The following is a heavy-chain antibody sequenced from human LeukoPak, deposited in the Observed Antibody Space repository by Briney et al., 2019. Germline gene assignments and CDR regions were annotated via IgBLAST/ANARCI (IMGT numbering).Heavy chain of an antibody. D-gene: IGHD2-15*01. CDR1: GYSISSNNYL. CDR2: VYSSGSP. Sequence: SETLSLTCTVSGYSISSNNYLWAWSRQPPGKGLEWIGNVYSSGSPYYNPSLQSRVTISLDTSKNQFSLNLSSVTAADTAVYYCARKPKDCSGGTCYWYYFDYWGQGTLVTVSS. J-gene: IGHJ4*02. V-gene: IGHV4-39*07. CDR3: ARKPKDCSGGTCYWYYFDY.